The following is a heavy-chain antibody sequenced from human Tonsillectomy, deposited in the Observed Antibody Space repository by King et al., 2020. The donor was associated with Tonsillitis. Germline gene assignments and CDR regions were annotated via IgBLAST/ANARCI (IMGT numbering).Heavy chain of an antibody. Sequence: HVQLQQWGAGLLKPSETLSLTCTVSGGSFWGYYWSWIRQPPGKGLEWIGEIDHSGGTIYNPSLKSRVAISKDTSKNHFSLNLSSVTAADTAVYYCARGWYRRNWGQGTLVTVSS. CDR1: GGSFWGYY. CDR2: IDHSGGT. D-gene: IGHD6-13*01. V-gene: IGHV4-34*01. J-gene: IGHJ4*02. CDR3: ARGWYRRN.